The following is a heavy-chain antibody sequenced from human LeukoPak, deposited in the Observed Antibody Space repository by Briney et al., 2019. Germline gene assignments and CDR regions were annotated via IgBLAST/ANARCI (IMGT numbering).Heavy chain of an antibody. CDR1: GYTFTGYF. V-gene: IGHV1-2*06. J-gene: IGHJ5*02. CDR3: ARDHAFDGDNWFDP. CDR2: IYPHSGVT. Sequence: ASVKVSCKASGYTFTGYFMNWVRQAPRQALEWMGRIYPHSGVTVNAQKFEGRVTMTRDTSITTAYMELSSRRSDDTAVYYCARDHAFDGDNWFDPWGQGTLVTVSS. D-gene: IGHD3-10*01.